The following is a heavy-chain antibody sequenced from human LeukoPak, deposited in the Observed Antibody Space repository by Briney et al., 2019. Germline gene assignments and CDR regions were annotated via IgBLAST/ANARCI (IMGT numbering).Heavy chain of an antibody. V-gene: IGHV3-21*01. CDR3: AKQYCSGGRCYSGDYFDY. J-gene: IGHJ4*02. CDR1: GFTFSSYG. CDR2: ISSSKSYM. Sequence: GGSLRLSCAASGFTFSSYGMHWVRQAPGKGLEWVSCISSSKSYMYYSDSVKGRFTISRDNAKNSLFLQMNSLRAEDTAVYYCAKQYCSGGRCYSGDYFDYWGQGTLVTVSS. D-gene: IGHD2-15*01.